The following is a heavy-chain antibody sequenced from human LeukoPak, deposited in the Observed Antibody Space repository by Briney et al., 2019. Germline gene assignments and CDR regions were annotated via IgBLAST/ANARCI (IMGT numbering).Heavy chain of an antibody. Sequence: PSETLSLTCTVSGDSISSYYWSWIRQPPGKGLEWIGYIYYSGSTNYNPSLKSRVTISVDTSKNQFSLKLSSVTAADTAVYYCARDRGDILTYFDYWGQGTLVTVSS. V-gene: IGHV4-59*01. CDR1: GDSISSYY. CDR2: IYYSGST. D-gene: IGHD3-9*01. CDR3: ARDRGDILTYFDY. J-gene: IGHJ4*02.